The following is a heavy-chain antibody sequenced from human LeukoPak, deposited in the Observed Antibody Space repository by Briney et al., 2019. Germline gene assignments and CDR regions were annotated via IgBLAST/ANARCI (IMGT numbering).Heavy chain of an antibody. D-gene: IGHD2-15*01. CDR1: GYTLTELS. Sequence: GASVKVSCKVSGYTLTELSMHWVRQAPGKGLEWMGGFDPEDGETIYAQKFQGRVTMTEDTSTDTAYMELSSLRFEDTAVYYCATVGPGPRGVVAAIDYWGQGTLVTVSS. J-gene: IGHJ4*02. CDR3: ATVGPGPRGVVAAIDY. V-gene: IGHV1-24*01. CDR2: FDPEDGET.